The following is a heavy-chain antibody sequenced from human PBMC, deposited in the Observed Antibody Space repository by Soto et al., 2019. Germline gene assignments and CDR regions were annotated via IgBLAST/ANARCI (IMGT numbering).Heavy chain of an antibody. D-gene: IGHD6-19*01. J-gene: IGHJ4*02. CDR1: GFTFSNCA. CDR3: AKPFTTGWTRPDY. Sequence: EVQLLESGGGLVQPGGSLRLSCAASGFTFSNCAMTWVRQAPGKGLEWVSAISGSGGSTYYAGSVKGRFTISRDNSKNTMYMKINSLRAEDTAVYYCAKPFTTGWTRPDYWGQGTLITVSS. CDR2: ISGSGGST. V-gene: IGHV3-23*01.